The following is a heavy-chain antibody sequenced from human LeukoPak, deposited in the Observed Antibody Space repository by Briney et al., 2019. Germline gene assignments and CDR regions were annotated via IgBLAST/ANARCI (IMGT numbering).Heavy chain of an antibody. V-gene: IGHV4-59*01. CDR3: ARSRYDYVWGSWVYYMDV. D-gene: IGHD3-16*01. CDR2: IHYSGST. J-gene: IGHJ6*03. Sequence: SETLSLTCTVSGGSISSYYWSWIRQPPGKGLEWIGYIHYSGSTNYNPSLKSRVTISVDTSKNQFSLKLSSVTAADTAVYYCARSRYDYVWGSWVYYMDVWGKGTTVTISS. CDR1: GGSISSYY.